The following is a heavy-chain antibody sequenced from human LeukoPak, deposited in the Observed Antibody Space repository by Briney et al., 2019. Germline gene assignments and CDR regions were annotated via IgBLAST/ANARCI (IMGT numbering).Heavy chain of an antibody. J-gene: IGHJ6*02. CDR3: ARGDDDSNGIDV. CDR2: ISYDGKHK. D-gene: IGHD4-11*01. CDR1: GFTFSNYA. V-gene: IGHV3-30*09. Sequence: GGSLRLSCAASGFTFSNYAMEWVRQAPGKGLEWVALISYDGKHKYYADSMKGRFAISRDNSKNTLYLQMNSLRAEDTAVYYCARGDDDSNGIDVWGHGTTVTVSS.